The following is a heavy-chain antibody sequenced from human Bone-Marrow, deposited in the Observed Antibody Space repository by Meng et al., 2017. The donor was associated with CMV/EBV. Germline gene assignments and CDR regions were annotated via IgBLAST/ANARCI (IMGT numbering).Heavy chain of an antibody. D-gene: IGHD3-3*01. CDR1: GFTFSSYS. CDR3: ARQYYDFLSGYYNYGMDV. V-gene: IGHV3-7*01. Sequence: GESLKISCAASGFTFSSYSMNWVRQAPGKGLEWVANIKQDGSEKYYVDSVKGRFTISRDNAKNSLYLQMNSLRAEDTAVYYCARQYYDFLSGYYNYGMDVWGQGTTVTVSS. J-gene: IGHJ6*02. CDR2: IKQDGSEK.